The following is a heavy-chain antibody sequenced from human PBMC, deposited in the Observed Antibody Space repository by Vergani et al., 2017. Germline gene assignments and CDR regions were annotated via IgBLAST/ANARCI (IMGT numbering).Heavy chain of an antibody. V-gene: IGHV1-2*02. CDR3: ARTVGYCSSTSCYVSPPYYYYGMDV. CDR2: INPNSGGT. Sequence: QVQLVQSGAEVKKPGASVKVSCKASGYTFTGYYMHWVRQAPGQGLEWMGWINPNSGGTNYAQKFQGRVTMTRDTSISTAYMELSRLRSDDTAVYYCARTVGYCSSTSCYVSPPYYYYGMDVWGQGP. J-gene: IGHJ6*02. CDR1: GYTFTGYY. D-gene: IGHD2-2*01.